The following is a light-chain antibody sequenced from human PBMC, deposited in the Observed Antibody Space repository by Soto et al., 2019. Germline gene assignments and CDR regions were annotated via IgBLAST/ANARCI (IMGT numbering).Light chain of an antibody. Sequence: EIVMTQSPATLSLSPGERATLSCWASQSISNNLAWYQHRPGQAPRLLIYDTSTRAAGIPARFSGSGSGTDSTLTISSLQSEDFAVYYCQQYNSWRSITFGQGTKVDIK. CDR2: DTS. V-gene: IGKV3-15*01. CDR3: QQYNSWRSIT. J-gene: IGKJ1*01. CDR1: QSISNN.